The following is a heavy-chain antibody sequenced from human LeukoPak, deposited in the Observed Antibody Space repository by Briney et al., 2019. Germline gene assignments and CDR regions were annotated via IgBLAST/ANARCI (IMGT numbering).Heavy chain of an antibody. CDR2: INHSGST. CDR1: GGSFSGYY. D-gene: IGHD3-22*01. CDR3: AREGGYGSSGYYAY. V-gene: IGHV4-34*01. Sequence: SETLSLTCAVYGGSFSGYYWSWIRQPPGKGLEWIGEINHSGSTNYNPSLKSRVTISVDTSKNQFSLKLSSVTAADTAVYYCAREGGYGSSGYYAYWGQGTLVTVSS. J-gene: IGHJ4*02.